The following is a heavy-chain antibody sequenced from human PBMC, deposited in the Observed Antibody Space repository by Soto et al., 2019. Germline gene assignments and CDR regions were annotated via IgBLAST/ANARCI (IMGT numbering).Heavy chain of an antibody. D-gene: IGHD1-26*01. CDR3: ARDLGRLMGATPGY. Sequence: EVQLVESGGGLVKPGGSLRLSCAASGFTFSSYSMNWVRQAPGKGLEWVSSISYSSSYIYYADSVKGRFTISRDNAXNSLYLQMNSLRAEDTAVYYCARDLGRLMGATPGYWGQGTLVTVSS. CDR2: ISYSSSYI. V-gene: IGHV3-21*01. CDR1: GFTFSSYS. J-gene: IGHJ4*02.